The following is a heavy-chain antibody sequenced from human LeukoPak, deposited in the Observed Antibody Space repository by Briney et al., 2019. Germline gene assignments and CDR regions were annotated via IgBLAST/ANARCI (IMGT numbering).Heavy chain of an antibody. D-gene: IGHD6-6*01. CDR3: ARDREYSSSSLNY. Sequence: SVKVSCKASGGTFSSYAISWVRQAPGQGLEWMGGIIPIFGTANYAQKFQGRVTITADESTGTAYMELSSLRSEDTAVYYCARDREYSSSSLNYWGQGTLVTVSS. CDR2: IIPIFGTA. V-gene: IGHV1-69*13. J-gene: IGHJ4*02. CDR1: GGTFSSYA.